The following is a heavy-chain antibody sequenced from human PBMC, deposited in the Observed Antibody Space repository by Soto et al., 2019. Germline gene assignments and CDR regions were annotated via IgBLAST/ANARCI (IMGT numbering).Heavy chain of an antibody. J-gene: IGHJ4*02. V-gene: IGHV4-59*01. D-gene: IGHD2-15*01. Sequence: SETLSLTCTVSGASISSSYWSWIRQSPGKGLEWIGYIFHSGTTNYNPALKSRVTITVDTSKTQFSLNLSSLTTAATAVYFCARGGNRYSTTSSGGGGFDYWGQGTLVTVSS. CDR1: GASISSSY. CDR3: ARGGNRYSTTSSGGGGFDY. CDR2: IFHSGTT.